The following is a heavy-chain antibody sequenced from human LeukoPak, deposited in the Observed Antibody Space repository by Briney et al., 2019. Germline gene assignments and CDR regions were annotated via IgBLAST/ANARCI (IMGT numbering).Heavy chain of an antibody. V-gene: IGHV4-4*02. Sequence: SETLSLTCAVSGGSISSSNWWSWVRQPPGKGLEWIGEIYHSGSTNYNPSLKSRVTISVDKSKNQFSLKLSSVTAADTAVYYCTRRYCSGGGCYPYFDSWGQGTLVTVSS. CDR2: IYHSGST. J-gene: IGHJ4*02. CDR3: TRRYCSGGGCYPYFDS. CDR1: GGSISSSNW. D-gene: IGHD2-15*01.